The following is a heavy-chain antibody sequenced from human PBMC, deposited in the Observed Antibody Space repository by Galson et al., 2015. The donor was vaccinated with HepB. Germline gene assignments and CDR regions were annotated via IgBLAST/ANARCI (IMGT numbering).Heavy chain of an antibody. D-gene: IGHD3-10*01. V-gene: IGHV4-59*08. CDR1: GGSISSDY. Sequence: SETLSLTCTVSGGSISSDYWSWIRQPPGRGLEWIGNIYYSGSTNYNPSLKSRVTISVDTSKKQFSLKLRYVTAADTAVYYCARHMARGGRVWFGPWGQGTLVTVSS. CDR2: IYYSGST. CDR3: ARHMARGGRVWFGP. J-gene: IGHJ5*02.